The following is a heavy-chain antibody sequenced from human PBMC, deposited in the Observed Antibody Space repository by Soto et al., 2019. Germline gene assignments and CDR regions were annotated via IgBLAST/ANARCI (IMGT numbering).Heavy chain of an antibody. J-gene: IGHJ5*02. Sequence: XVTLWRTCTVSGGCMSSYNWTWIRQPAGKGLEWIGRVYSSGGTHYNPSLKSRVTTSLDTSKNQFSLRLLSVTDADTAVYYCARGHRFSDWFDPWGQGTLVIFSS. CDR3: ARGHRFSDWFDP. CDR1: GGCMSSYN. D-gene: IGHD3-3*01. V-gene: IGHV4-4*07. CDR2: VYSSGGT.